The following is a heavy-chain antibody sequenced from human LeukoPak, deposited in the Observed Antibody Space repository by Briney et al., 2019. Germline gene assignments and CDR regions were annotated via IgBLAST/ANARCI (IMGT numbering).Heavy chain of an antibody. V-gene: IGHV3-9*03. CDR2: ISWNSGSI. D-gene: IGHD1-26*01. CDR3: AKAGGRLLDYFDY. J-gene: IGHJ4*02. CDR1: GFTFSDYW. Sequence: PGGSLRLSRAASGFTFSDYWMSWVCHSPGKGLGWVSGISWNSGSIGYADSVKGRFTISRDNAKNSLYLQMNSLRAEDMALYYCAKAGGRLLDYFDYWGQGTLVTVSS.